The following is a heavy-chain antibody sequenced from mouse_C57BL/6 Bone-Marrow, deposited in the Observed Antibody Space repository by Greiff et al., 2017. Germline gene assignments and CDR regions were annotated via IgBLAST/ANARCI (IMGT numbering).Heavy chain of an antibody. V-gene: IGHV1-80*01. J-gene: IGHJ1*03. CDR3: ARGGVYYGSRHWYFDV. D-gene: IGHD1-1*01. CDR1: GYAFSSYW. Sequence: QVQLQQSGAELVKPGASVKISCKASGYAFSSYWMNWVKQRPGKGLEWIGQIYPGDGDTNYNGKFKGKATLTADKSSSTAYMPLSSLTSEDSAVYFCARGGVYYGSRHWYFDVWGTGTTVTVSS. CDR2: IYPGDGDT.